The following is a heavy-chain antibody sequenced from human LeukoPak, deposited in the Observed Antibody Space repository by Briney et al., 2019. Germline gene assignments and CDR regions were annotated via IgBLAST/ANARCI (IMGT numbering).Heavy chain of an antibody. CDR3: ARDSGSYYAFDY. D-gene: IGHD1-26*01. CDR2: ISSSTSTM. V-gene: IGHV3-48*02. CDR1: GFTFSSFS. J-gene: IGHJ4*02. Sequence: GGSLRLSCAASGFTFSSFSMNWVRQAPGKGLEWVSYISSSTSTMYYADSVKGRFTMSRDNAKNSLYLQMNSLRDEDTAVYYCARDSGSYYAFDYWGQGTLVTVSS.